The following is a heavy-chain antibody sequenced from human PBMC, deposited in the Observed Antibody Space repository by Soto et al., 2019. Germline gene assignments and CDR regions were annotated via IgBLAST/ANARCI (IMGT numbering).Heavy chain of an antibody. CDR1: GGTFSSYA. CDR3: ARDQMGATTGGTHYFDY. Sequence: SVKVSCKASGGTFSSYAISWVRQAPGQGLEWMGGLIPIIGTANYAQKFQGRVTITADESTSTAYMELSSLRSEDTAVYYCARDQMGATTGGTHYFDYWGQGTLVTVSS. D-gene: IGHD1-26*01. J-gene: IGHJ4*02. V-gene: IGHV1-69*13. CDR2: LIPIIGTA.